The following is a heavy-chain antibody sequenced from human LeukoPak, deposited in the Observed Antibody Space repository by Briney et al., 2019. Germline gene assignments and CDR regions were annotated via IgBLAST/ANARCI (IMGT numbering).Heavy chain of an antibody. CDR1: GYFISSGYY. Sequence: PSETLSLTCTVSGYFISSGYYWGWIRPPPGKGLEWIGRIYHSGSTYYNPSLKSRVTISGETAKNQISLKLSSVTAADTALYYCARVWTDSGSYYDDRGAFDYWGQGTLVTVSS. D-gene: IGHD1-26*01. CDR3: ARVWTDSGSYYDDRGAFDY. CDR2: IYHSGST. V-gene: IGHV4-38-2*02. J-gene: IGHJ4*02.